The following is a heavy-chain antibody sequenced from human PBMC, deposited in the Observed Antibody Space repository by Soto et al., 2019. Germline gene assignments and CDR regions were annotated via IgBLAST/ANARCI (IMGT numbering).Heavy chain of an antibody. J-gene: IGHJ6*03. CDR3: AKSGVRGVIKTYYYYYYMDV. V-gene: IGHV3-23*01. CDR1: GFTFSSYA. CDR2: ISGSGGST. Sequence: SGGSLRLSCAASGFTFSSYAMSWVRQAPGKGLEWVSAISGSGGSTYYADSVKGRFTISRDNSKNTLYLQMNSLRAEVTAVYYCAKSGVRGVIKTYYYYYYMDVWGKGTTVTVSS. D-gene: IGHD3-10*01.